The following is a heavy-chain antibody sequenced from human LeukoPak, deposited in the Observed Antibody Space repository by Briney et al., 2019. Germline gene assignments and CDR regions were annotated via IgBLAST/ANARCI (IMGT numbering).Heavy chain of an antibody. D-gene: IGHD3-10*01. CDR1: GFIFNTYA. CDR3: VARGGASVFYYFDF. J-gene: IGHJ4*02. Sequence: VGSLRLSCTASGFIFNTYAMAWVRQAPGKGLGWASSISGDGRTTSYSASLRGRFTISRDTSKNTLYLQMNSLRAEDTAVYYCVARGGASVFYYFDFWGQGTLVTVSS. CDR2: ISGDGRTT. V-gene: IGHV3-23*01.